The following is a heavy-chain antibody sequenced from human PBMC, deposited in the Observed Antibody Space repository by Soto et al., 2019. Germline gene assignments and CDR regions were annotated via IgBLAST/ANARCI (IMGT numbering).Heavy chain of an antibody. CDR1: GYSFTSYG. CDR3: ARERVPELGSKWLLPYDY. CDR2: ISAYNGNT. V-gene: IGHV1-18*01. J-gene: IGHJ4*02. Sequence: ASVKVSCKASGYSFTSYGISWVRRAPGQGLEWMGWISAYNGNTNYAQKLQGRVTMTTDTSTSTAYMELRSLRSDDTAVYYCARERVPELGSKWLLPYDYCGQGTLVTVSS. D-gene: IGHD3-22*01.